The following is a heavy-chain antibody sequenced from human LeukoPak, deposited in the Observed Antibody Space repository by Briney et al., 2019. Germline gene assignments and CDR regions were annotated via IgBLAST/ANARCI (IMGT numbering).Heavy chain of an antibody. CDR1: GVIFSNYA. D-gene: IGHD5-18*01. CDR2: ISSSGSYI. J-gene: IGHJ6*03. V-gene: IGHV3-21*01. Sequence: GGSLRLSCATSGVIFSNYAVNWVRQAPGRGQGWGSSISSSGSYIYYADSVRGRFTISRDNAKKSLYLQMNSLRAEDTAVYYCARVGPWVTPDYYYYYMDVWGKGTTVTVSS. CDR3: ARVGPWVTPDYYYYYMDV.